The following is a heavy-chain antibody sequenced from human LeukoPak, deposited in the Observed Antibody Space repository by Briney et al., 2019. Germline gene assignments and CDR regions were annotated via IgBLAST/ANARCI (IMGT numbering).Heavy chain of an antibody. D-gene: IGHD3-10*01. V-gene: IGHV3-11*01. Sequence: GGSLRLSCAASGFTFSDYYMSWIPQAPGKGLEWVSYISSSGSTIYYADSVKGRFTISRGNAKNSLYLQMNSLRAEDTTVYYCARVMGDGSGSYPDYYGMDVWGQGTTVTVSS. CDR3: ARVMGDGSGSYPDYYGMDV. CDR2: ISSSGSTI. J-gene: IGHJ6*02. CDR1: GFTFSDYY.